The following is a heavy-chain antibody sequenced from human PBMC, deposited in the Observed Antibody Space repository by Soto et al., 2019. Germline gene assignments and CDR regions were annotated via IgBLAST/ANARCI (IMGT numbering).Heavy chain of an antibody. Sequence: QVQLEQSGAEVKKPGSSVKISCKASGGTLSDHGVSWLRQAPGQGLEWVGGTIPVFNTAKYAPKFQGRVTIAADKSTTIAYMELRSLRSDDTAFYYCARGVYGSGNYYTGPSAFDIWGQGTLVIVSS. CDR3: ARGVYGSGNYYTGPSAFDI. CDR2: TIPVFNTA. D-gene: IGHD3-10*01. CDR1: GGTLSDHG. J-gene: IGHJ3*02. V-gene: IGHV1-69*06.